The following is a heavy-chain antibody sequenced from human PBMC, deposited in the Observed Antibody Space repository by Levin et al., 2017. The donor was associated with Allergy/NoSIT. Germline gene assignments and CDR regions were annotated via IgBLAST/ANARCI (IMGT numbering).Heavy chain of an antibody. V-gene: IGHV2-5*02. J-gene: IGHJ3*02. CDR1: GFSLSTSGVG. CDR2: IYWDDDK. CDR3: AHRGSKGWAFDI. Sequence: TLSLTCTFSGFSLSTSGVGVGWIRQPPGTALEWLALIYWDDDKRYSPSLKSRLTITKDTSKNQVVLTMTNMDPVDTATYYCAHRGSKGWAFDIWGQGTMVTVSS. D-gene: IGHD3-10*01.